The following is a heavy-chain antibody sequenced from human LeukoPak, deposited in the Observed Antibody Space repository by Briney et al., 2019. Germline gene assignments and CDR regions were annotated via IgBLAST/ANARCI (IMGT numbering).Heavy chain of an antibody. CDR1: GGTFSSYA. D-gene: IGHD4-17*01. V-gene: IGHV1-69*01. CDR2: IIPIFGTA. CDR3: AREDGGYGDYGISPDAFDI. J-gene: IGHJ3*02. Sequence: GASVKVSCKASGGTFSSYAISWVRQAPGQGLEWMGGIIPIFGTANYAQKFQGRVTITADESTSTAYMELSSLRSEDTAVYYCAREDGGYGDYGISPDAFDIWGQGRMVTVSS.